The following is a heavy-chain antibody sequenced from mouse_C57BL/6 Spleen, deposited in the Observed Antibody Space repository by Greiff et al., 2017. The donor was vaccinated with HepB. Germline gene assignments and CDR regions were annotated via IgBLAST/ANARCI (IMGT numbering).Heavy chain of an antibody. CDR2: INPSNGGT. Sequence: VQLQQPGTELVKPGASVKLSCKASGYTFTSYWMHWVKQRPGQGLEWIGNINPSNGGTNYNEKFKSKATLTVDKSSSTAYMQLSSLTSEDSAVYYCARAVLGVYYDYDDYAMDYWGQGTSVTVSS. V-gene: IGHV1-53*01. J-gene: IGHJ4*01. CDR1: GYTFTSYW. D-gene: IGHD2-4*01. CDR3: ARAVLGVYYDYDDYAMDY.